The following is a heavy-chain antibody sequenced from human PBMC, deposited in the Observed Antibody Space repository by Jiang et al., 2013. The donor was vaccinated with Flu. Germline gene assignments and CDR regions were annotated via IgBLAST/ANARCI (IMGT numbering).Heavy chain of an antibody. J-gene: IGHJ3*02. CDR3: ARDRSGYDI. V-gene: IGHV4-59*01. CDR2: IYYSGST. D-gene: IGHD6-19*01. Sequence: GLVKPSETLSLTCTVSGGSISSYYWSWIRQPPGKGLEWIGYIYYSGSTNYNPSLKSRVTISVDTSKNQFSLKLSSVTAADTAVYYCARDRSGYDIWGQGTMVTVSS. CDR1: GGSISSYY.